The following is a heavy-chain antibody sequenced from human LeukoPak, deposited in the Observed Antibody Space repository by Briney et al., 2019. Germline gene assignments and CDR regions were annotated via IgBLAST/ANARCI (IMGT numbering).Heavy chain of an antibody. CDR3: AKIIAVAGKLVYYYYGMDV. CDR1: GFTFSTYW. J-gene: IGHJ6*02. Sequence: GGSLRLSCAASGFTFSTYWMTWVRQAPGKGLEWVANTKPDGSETYYVDSVRGRFTISRDNAKNSLYLQMNSLRDDDTAVYYCAKIIAVAGKLVYYYYGMDVWGQGTTVTVSS. V-gene: IGHV3-7*01. CDR2: TKPDGSET. D-gene: IGHD6-19*01.